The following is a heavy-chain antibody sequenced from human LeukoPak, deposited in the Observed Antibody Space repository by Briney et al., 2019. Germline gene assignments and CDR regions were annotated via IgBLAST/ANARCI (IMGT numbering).Heavy chain of an antibody. CDR1: GFSSRTHW. D-gene: IGHD3-9*01. Sequence: GGSLRLSCTASGFSSRTHWMSWVRQAPGKGLEWVANIRPDGGERYYGDSLKGRFTISRDNSKNTLYLQMNSLRAEDTAVYYCARGIDGLTRCFDYWGQGTLVTVSS. CDR3: ARGIDGLTRCFDY. CDR2: IRPDGGER. V-gene: IGHV3-7*01. J-gene: IGHJ4*02.